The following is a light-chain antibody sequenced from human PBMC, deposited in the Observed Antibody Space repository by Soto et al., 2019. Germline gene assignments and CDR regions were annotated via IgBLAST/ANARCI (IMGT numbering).Light chain of an antibody. CDR1: SSDFGGYNY. V-gene: IGLV2-8*01. J-gene: IGLJ2*01. Sequence: QSALTQPPSASGSPGQSVTISCTGTSSDFGGYNYVSWYQQHPGKAPKLMIYEVIKRPSGVPDRFSGSKSGNTASLTVSGLQAEDEADYYCSSYADSDSLVFGGGTKLTVL. CDR3: SSYADSDSLV. CDR2: EVI.